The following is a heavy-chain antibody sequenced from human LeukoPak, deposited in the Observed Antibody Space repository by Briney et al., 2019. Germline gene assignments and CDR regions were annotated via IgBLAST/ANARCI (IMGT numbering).Heavy chain of an antibody. J-gene: IGHJ3*02. V-gene: IGHV1-69*13. CDR3: ARTYYYDSSGYNDAFDI. Sequence: SVKVSCKASGGTFSSYAISWVRQAPGQGLEWMGGMIPIFGTANYAQKFQGRVTITADESTSTAYMELSSLRSEDTAVYYCARTYYYDSSGYNDAFDIWGQGTMVTVSS. CDR2: MIPIFGTA. D-gene: IGHD3-22*01. CDR1: GGTFSSYA.